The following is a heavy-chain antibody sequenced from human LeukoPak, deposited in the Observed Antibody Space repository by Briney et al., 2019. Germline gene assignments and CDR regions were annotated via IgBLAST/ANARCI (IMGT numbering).Heavy chain of an antibody. CDR3: ASGYGSSWAR. V-gene: IGHV4-4*07. J-gene: IGHJ4*02. D-gene: IGHD6-13*01. CDR2: IYTSGST. CDR1: GGSISSYY. Sequence: KSSETLSLTCTVSGGSISSYYWSWIRQPAGKGLEWIGRIYTSGSTNYNPSLKSRVTISVDKSKNQFSLKLSSVTAADTAVYYCASGYGSSWARWGQGTLVTVSS.